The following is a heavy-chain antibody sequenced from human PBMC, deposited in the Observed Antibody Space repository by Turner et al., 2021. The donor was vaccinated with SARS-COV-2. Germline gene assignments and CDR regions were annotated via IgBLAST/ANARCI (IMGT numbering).Heavy chain of an antibody. CDR2: FDPEDGET. V-gene: IGHV1-24*01. Sequence: QVQLVQSGAEVTKPGASVKVSCKVSGYTLTELSMHWVRQAPGKGLEWMGGFDPEDGETIYAQKFQGRVTMTEDTSTDTAYMEQSSLRSEDTAVYYCATGVAVAGTPSDYYYYYGMDVWGQGTTVTVSS. CDR1: GYTLTELS. J-gene: IGHJ6*02. CDR3: ATGVAVAGTPSDYYYYYGMDV. D-gene: IGHD6-19*01.